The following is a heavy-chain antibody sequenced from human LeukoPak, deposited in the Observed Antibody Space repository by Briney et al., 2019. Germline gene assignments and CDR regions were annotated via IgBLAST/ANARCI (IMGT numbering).Heavy chain of an antibody. CDR3: ARATGRVVRGITWRYFDY. CDR2: VSGYNDNT. Sequence: GASVKVSCKASGYTFTSYGISWVRQAPGQGLEWVGWVSGYNDNTKYTQKLQGRVTMTTDTSTSTAYMELRSLRSDDTAVYYCARATGRVVRGITWRYFDYWGQGTLVTVSS. CDR1: GYTFTSYG. J-gene: IGHJ4*02. V-gene: IGHV1-18*01. D-gene: IGHD3-10*01.